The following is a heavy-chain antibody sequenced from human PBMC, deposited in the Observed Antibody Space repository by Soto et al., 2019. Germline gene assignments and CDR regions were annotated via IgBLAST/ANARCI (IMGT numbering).Heavy chain of an antibody. CDR3: PRHNTKQSMGGTWGLDV. D-gene: IGHD1-20*01. V-gene: IGHV5-10-1*01. Sequence: GESLKISCKGSGYSFTSYWISWVRQMPGKGLEWMGRIDPSDSYTNYSPSFQGHVTISADKSISTAYLQWSSLKASDTAMYYCPRHNTKQSMGGTWGLDVWGQGTTVTVSS. CDR1: GYSFTSYW. CDR2: IDPSDSYT. J-gene: IGHJ6*02.